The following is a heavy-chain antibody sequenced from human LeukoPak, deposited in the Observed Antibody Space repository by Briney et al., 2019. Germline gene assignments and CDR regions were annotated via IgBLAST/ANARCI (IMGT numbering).Heavy chain of an antibody. Sequence: SETLSLTCAVYGGSFSGYYCSWIRQPPGKGLEWIGEINHSGSTNYNPSLKSRVTISVDTSKNQFSLKLSSVTAADTAVYYCARERPSTAYYDFWSGYYLDYWGQGTLVTVSS. CDR2: INHSGST. V-gene: IGHV4-34*01. CDR3: ARERPSTAYYDFWSGYYLDY. CDR1: GGSFSGYY. J-gene: IGHJ4*02. D-gene: IGHD3-3*01.